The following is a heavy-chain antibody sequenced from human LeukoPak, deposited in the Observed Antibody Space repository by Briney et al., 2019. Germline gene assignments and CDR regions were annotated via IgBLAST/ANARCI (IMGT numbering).Heavy chain of an antibody. Sequence: PSETPSLTCAVYGGSFSGYYWSWIRQPPGKGLEWIGEINHSGSTNYNPSLKSRVTISVDTSKNQFSLKLSSVTAADTAVYYCARRDINYYDSSGYPYWGQGTLVTVSS. J-gene: IGHJ4*02. V-gene: IGHV4-34*01. CDR2: INHSGST. CDR1: GGSFSGYY. D-gene: IGHD3-22*01. CDR3: ARRDINYYDSSGYPY.